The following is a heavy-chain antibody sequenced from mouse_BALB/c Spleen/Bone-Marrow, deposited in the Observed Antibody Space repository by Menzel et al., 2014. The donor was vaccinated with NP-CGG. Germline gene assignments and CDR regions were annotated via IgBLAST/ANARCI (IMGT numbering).Heavy chain of an antibody. J-gene: IGHJ4*01. V-gene: IGHV1-54*01. CDR1: GYAFTNYW. D-gene: IGHD4-1*01. CDR3: ARELGRRAMDY. CDR2: INPGSGGA. Sequence: VQLQESGAELVRPGTPVQVSCKASGYAFTNYWIEWIKQRPGQGLEWIGVINPGSGGANYNEKFKGKATLTADKSSSTAYIQFSSLTSDDSAVYFCARELGRRAMDYWGQGTSVTVSS.